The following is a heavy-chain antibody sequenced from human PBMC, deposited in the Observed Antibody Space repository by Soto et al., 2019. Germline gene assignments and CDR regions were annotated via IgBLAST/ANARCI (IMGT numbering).Heavy chain of an antibody. Sequence: GGSLRLSCAASGFTVSSNYMSWVRQAPGKGLEWVSVIYSGGSTYYADSVKGRFTISRDNSKNTLYLQMNSLRAEDTAVYYCARSHYDFWSGYYYSYYYYGMDVWGQGTTVTVSS. CDR1: GFTVSSNY. V-gene: IGHV3-53*01. CDR3: ARSHYDFWSGYYYSYYYYGMDV. CDR2: IYSGGST. J-gene: IGHJ6*02. D-gene: IGHD3-3*01.